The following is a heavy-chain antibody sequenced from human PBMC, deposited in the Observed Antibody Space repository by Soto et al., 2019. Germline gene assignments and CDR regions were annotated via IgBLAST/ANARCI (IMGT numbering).Heavy chain of an antibody. V-gene: IGHV4-31*03. Sequence: SETLSHTCTVSGVYMSSNGYYWSWIRQYPGKGLEWIGNIYYSGDSYYNPALKSRLTISVVPSKNQFSLKLSSATAADTAVYYCARQHGTSSFCPGTGLDVWGQGTTVTVS. J-gene: IGHJ6*01. CDR2: IYYSGDS. CDR3: ARQHGTSSFCPGTGLDV. D-gene: IGHD1-1*01. CDR1: GVYMSSNGYY.